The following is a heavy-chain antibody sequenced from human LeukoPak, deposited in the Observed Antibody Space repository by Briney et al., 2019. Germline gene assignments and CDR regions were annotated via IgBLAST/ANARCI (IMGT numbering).Heavy chain of an antibody. CDR3: ARGRLGDNGSFDY. CDR2: INHSGST. D-gene: IGHD3-10*01. CDR1: GGSFSGYY. Sequence: PSETLSLTFAVCGGSFSGYYWSWIRQPPGKGLEWIGEINHSGSTNYNPSLKSRVTISVDTSKNQFSLKLSSVTAADTAVYYCARGRLGDNGSFDYWGQGTLVTVSS. V-gene: IGHV4-34*01. J-gene: IGHJ4*02.